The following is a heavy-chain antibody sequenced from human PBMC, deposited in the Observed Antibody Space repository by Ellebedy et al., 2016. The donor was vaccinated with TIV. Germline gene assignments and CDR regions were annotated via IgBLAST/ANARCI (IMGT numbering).Heavy chain of an antibody. CDR3: AKDRNFGDGYWAFDF. CDR2: IVGSGAT. D-gene: IGHD5-18*01. V-gene: IGHV3-23*01. CDR1: GFSFSSYA. Sequence: PGGSLRLSCVASGFSFSSYALSWVRQAPGKGLEWVSGIVGSGATKYADSVKGRFSISRDNSKSTVDLQMNSLRADDTAIYYCAKDRNFGDGYWAFDFWGQGTVVTVST. J-gene: IGHJ4*02.